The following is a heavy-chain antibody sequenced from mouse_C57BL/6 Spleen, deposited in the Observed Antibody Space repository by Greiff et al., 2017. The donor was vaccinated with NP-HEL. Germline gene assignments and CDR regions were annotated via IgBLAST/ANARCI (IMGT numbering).Heavy chain of an antibody. CDR2: IYPGDGDT. J-gene: IGHJ2*01. D-gene: IGHD2-3*01. Sequence: QVQLKESGPELVKPGASVKISCKASGYAFSSSWMNWVKQRPGKGLEWLGRIYPGDGDTNYNGRFKGKATLTADKSSSTAYMQLSSLTSEDSAVYFCARGGGYYRLDYWGQGTTLTVSS. CDR1: GYAFSSSW. CDR3: ARGGGYYRLDY. V-gene: IGHV1-82*01.